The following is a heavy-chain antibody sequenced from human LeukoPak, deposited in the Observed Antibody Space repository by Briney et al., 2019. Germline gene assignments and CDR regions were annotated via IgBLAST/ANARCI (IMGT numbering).Heavy chain of an antibody. CDR2: INQDGSEK. Sequence: QAGGSLRLSCAASGFTFSGCWMSWVRQAPGTGLEWVSNINQDGSEKYYVDSVKGRFPISRDNAKNSLFLQMGSLRVEDTAVYYCARESTAGYNSSWYGFRNWGQGTLVSVSS. V-gene: IGHV3-7*01. D-gene: IGHD6-13*01. CDR1: GFTFSGCW. CDR3: ARESTAGYNSSWYGFRN. J-gene: IGHJ1*01.